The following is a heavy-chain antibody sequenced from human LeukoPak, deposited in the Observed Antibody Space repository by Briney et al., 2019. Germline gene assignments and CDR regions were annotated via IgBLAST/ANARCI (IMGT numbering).Heavy chain of an antibody. D-gene: IGHD3-10*01. J-gene: IGHJ5*02. CDR1: GGSIRSGGYY. V-gene: IGHV4-31*03. Sequence: SETLSLTCTLSGGSIRSGGYYWSWIRQHPGKGLEWIGYIYYSGSTYYNPSLKSRVTISVDRSKNQFSLKLSSVTAADTAVYYCARDRSPYGSGHMFDPWGKGTLVTVSS. CDR2: IYYSGST. CDR3: ARDRSPYGSGHMFDP.